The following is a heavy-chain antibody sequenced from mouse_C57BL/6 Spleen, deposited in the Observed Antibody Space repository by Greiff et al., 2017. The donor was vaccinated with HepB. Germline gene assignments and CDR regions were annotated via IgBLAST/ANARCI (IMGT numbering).Heavy chain of an antibody. Sequence: EVQLQQSGAELVKPGASVKLSCTASGFNIKDYYMHWVKQRTEQGLEWIGRIDPEDGDTKYAPKFQGKATITADTAYNTPYLQLSILTSEDTAVYYCASLARCFDYWGQGTTLTVSS. CDR1: GFNIKDYY. V-gene: IGHV14-2*01. J-gene: IGHJ2*01. CDR2: IDPEDGDT. CDR3: ASLARCFDY.